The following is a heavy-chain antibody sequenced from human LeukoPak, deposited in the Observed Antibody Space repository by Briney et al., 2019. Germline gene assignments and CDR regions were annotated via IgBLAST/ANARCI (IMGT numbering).Heavy chain of an antibody. J-gene: IGHJ3*02. CDR3: STGSSDGSWTNAFGI. Sequence: PGGSLRLSCAASGFTFSNAWMSWVRQAPGKGLEWVGRIKRKSDGGRTDYAAPLKGRFTVSRDDSKNTLYLQMNSLKTEDTAVYYCSTGSSDGSWTNAFGIWGQGTMVTVSS. CDR2: IKRKSDGGRT. D-gene: IGHD2-15*01. CDR1: GFTFSNAW. V-gene: IGHV3-15*01.